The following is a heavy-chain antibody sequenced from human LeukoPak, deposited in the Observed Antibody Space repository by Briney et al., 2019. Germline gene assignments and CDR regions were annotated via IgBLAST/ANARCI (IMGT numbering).Heavy chain of an antibody. CDR2: INPRDSDT. Sequence: GESLKISCKGSGYSFMNYWIGWVRQMPGKGLEWMGIINPRDSDTRNSPSFQGQVTISVDKSISTAYQQWRSLKASDTAIYYCARPAATASHDAFDIWGQGTMVTVSS. CDR1: GYSFMNYW. V-gene: IGHV5-51*01. CDR3: ARPAATASHDAFDI. D-gene: IGHD6-13*01. J-gene: IGHJ3*02.